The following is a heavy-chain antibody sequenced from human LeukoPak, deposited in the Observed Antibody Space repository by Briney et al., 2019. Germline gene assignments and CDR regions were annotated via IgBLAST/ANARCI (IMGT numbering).Heavy chain of an antibody. CDR3: VRRLDTIEFDP. D-gene: IGHD5-12*01. CDR2: IIPIFGTA. V-gene: IGHV1-69*05. CDR1: GGTFSSYV. J-gene: IGHJ5*02. Sequence: SVKVSCKASGGTFSSYVISWVRQAPGQGLEWMGGIIPIFGTANYAQKFEGRVTMTRDNSMTTAYMELSNLRSEDTAVYYCVRRLDTIEFDPWGQGTLATVSS.